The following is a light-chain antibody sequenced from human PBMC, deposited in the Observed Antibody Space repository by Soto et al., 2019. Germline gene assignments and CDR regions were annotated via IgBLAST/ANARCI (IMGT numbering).Light chain of an antibody. J-gene: IGKJ1*01. CDR1: QSISSY. CDR3: QQSYSTLTWT. V-gene: IGKV1-39*01. Sequence: IQMMQSPSSLSASVGDRVTITCRASQSISSYLNWYQQKPGKAPKLLIYAASSLQSGVPSRFSGSGSGTDFALTISSLQPEDFATDYCQQSYSTLTWTFGQGTKVEIK. CDR2: AAS.